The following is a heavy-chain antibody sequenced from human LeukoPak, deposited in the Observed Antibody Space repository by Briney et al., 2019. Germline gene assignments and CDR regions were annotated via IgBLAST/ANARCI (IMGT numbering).Heavy chain of an antibody. V-gene: IGHV3-23*01. CDR1: GFTFSSYA. Sequence: GGSLRLSCAASGFTFSSYAMSWVRQAPGKGLEWVSTISGSGGSTYYADSVKGRFTISRDNSKNTLYLQMNSLRAEDTAVYYCAGASGLYYFDYRVQGTLVTVSS. D-gene: IGHD5-12*01. J-gene: IGHJ4*02. CDR2: ISGSGGST. CDR3: AGASGLYYFDY.